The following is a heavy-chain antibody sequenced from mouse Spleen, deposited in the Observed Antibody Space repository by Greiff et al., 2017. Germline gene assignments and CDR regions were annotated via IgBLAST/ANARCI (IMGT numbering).Heavy chain of an antibody. CDR1: GYTFTSYW. CDR3: ARSYDGLEAWFAY. V-gene: IGHV1-52*01. Sequence: QVHVKQPGAELVRPGSSVKLSCKASGYTFTSYWMHWVKQRPIQGLEWIGNIDPSDSETHYNQKFKDKATLTVDKSSSTAYMQLSSLTSEDSAVYYCARSYDGLEAWFAYWGQGTLVTVSA. J-gene: IGHJ3*01. CDR2: IDPSDSET. D-gene: IGHD2-3*01.